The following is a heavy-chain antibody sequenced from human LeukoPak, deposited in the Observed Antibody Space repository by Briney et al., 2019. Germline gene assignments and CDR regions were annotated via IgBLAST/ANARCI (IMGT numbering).Heavy chain of an antibody. Sequence: SETLSLTCTVSGGSISSGGYYWSWIRQHPGKGLEWIGYIYYSGSTYYNPSLKSRVTISVDTSKNQFSLKLSSVTAADTAVYYCARERSGYAIDYWGQGTLVTVSS. V-gene: IGHV4-31*03. D-gene: IGHD5-12*01. CDR3: ARERSGYAIDY. CDR1: GGSISSGGYY. CDR2: IYYSGST. J-gene: IGHJ4*02.